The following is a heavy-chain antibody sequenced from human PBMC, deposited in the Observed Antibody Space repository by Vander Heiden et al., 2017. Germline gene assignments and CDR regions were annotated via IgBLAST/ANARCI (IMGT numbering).Heavy chain of an antibody. CDR1: GGTFSSYA. CDR3: ARDWEYYYDSSGYSRGYVYFDL. CDR2: IIPIFGTA. V-gene: IGHV1-69*01. D-gene: IGHD3-22*01. Sequence: QVQLVQSGAEVKKPGSSVKGSCKASGGTFSSYAISWVRQAPGQGLEWMGGIIPIFGTANYAQKFQGRVTITADESTSTAYMELSSLRSEDTAVYYCARDWEYYYDSSGYSRGYVYFDLWGRGTLVTVSS. J-gene: IGHJ2*01.